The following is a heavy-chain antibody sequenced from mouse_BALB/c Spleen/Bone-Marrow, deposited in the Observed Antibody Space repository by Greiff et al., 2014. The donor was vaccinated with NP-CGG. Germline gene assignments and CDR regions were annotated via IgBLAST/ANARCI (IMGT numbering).Heavy chain of an antibody. CDR1: GFNIKDTY. D-gene: IGHD2-4*01. CDR2: IDPANGNT. J-gene: IGHJ4*01. V-gene: IGHV14-3*02. CDR3: AGFGITKEEGYYYATDY. Sequence: LVESGAELVKPGASVKLSCTASGFNIKDTYMHWVKQRPEQGLEWIGRIDPANGNTKYDPKFQGKATITADTSSNTAYLQLSSLTSEDTAVYYCAGFGITKEEGYYYATDYWGQGTSVTVSS.